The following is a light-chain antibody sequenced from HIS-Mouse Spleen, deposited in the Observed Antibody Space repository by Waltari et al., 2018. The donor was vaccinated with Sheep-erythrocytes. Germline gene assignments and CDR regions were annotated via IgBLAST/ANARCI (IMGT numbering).Light chain of an antibody. CDR3: QSADSSGTYV. CDR2: KDS. CDR1: ALPKQY. Sequence: SYELTQPPSVSVSPGQTARITCSGDALPKQYAYWYQQKPGQAPGVVIYKDSERPSGIPERFSGSSSGTTVTLTISGVQAEDEADYYCQSADSSGTYVFGTGTKVTVL. J-gene: IGLJ1*01. V-gene: IGLV3-25*03.